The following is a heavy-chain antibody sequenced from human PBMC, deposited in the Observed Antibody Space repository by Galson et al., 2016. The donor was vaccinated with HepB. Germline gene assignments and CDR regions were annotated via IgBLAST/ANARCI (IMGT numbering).Heavy chain of an antibody. V-gene: IGHV3-30*18. CDR3: AKDRLFYDYVWGSFRHGGDH. CDR1: GFIFSSYG. CDR2: ISNDGSNK. J-gene: IGHJ4*02. D-gene: IGHD3-16*02. Sequence: SLRLSCAASGFIFSSYGMHWVRQAPGKGLEWVAVISNDGSNKYYADSVKGRFTISRDNSKNTLYLQMNSLRAEDTAVYYCAKDRLFYDYVWGSFRHGGDHWGQGTLVIVSS.